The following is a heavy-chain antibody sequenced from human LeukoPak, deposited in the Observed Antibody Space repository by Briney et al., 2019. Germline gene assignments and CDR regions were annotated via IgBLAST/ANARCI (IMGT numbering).Heavy chain of an antibody. CDR1: GDSISSSSHY. CDR3: VRGGRRGLYYFDS. CDR2: NYYRGST. D-gene: IGHD1-26*01. V-gene: IGHV4-39*07. J-gene: IGHJ4*02. Sequence: PSETLSLTCSVSGDSISSSSHYWGWVRQSPGKGLEWIVNNYYRGSTYYNPSLKGRVTISVDTSKNQFSLTLTSVSAADTAVYYCVRGGRRGLYYFDSWGQGTLVTVSS.